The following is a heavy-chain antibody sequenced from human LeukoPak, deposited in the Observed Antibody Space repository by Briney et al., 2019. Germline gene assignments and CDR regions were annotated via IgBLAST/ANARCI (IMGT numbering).Heavy chain of an antibody. CDR3: ARRVGATGFDI. J-gene: IGHJ3*02. CDR1: GGSFSGYY. Sequence: SETLSLTCAVYGGSFSGYYWSWIRQPPGKGLEWIGEINHSGSTNYNPSLKSRVTISVDTSKNQFSLKLSSVTAADTAVYYCARRVGATGFDIWGQGTMVTVSS. D-gene: IGHD1-26*01. V-gene: IGHV4-34*01. CDR2: INHSGST.